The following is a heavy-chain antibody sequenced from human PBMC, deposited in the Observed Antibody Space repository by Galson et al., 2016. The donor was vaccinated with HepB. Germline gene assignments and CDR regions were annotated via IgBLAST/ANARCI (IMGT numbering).Heavy chain of an antibody. J-gene: IGHJ6*02. Sequence: SVKVSCKASAYFFTYYYIHWVRQAPGQGLEWMGIINPSGGSTTYAQKFQGRVIMTRDTSTSTVFMELNSLSSDDTAAYYCAGVRSGYDFRYNAMDVWGQGTTVTVSS. CDR3: AGVRSGYDFRYNAMDV. CDR2: INPSGGST. V-gene: IGHV1-46*01. D-gene: IGHD3/OR15-3a*01. CDR1: AYFFTYYY.